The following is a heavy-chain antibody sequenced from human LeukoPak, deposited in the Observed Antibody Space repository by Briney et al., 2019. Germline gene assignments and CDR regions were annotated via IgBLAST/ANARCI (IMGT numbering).Heavy chain of an antibody. J-gene: IGHJ4*02. CDR2: ISAYNGNT. D-gene: IGHD3-22*01. V-gene: IGHV1-18*01. CDR1: GYTFTSYG. Sequence: ASVKVSCKASGYTFTSYGISWVRQASGQGLEWMGWISAYNGNTNYAQKLQGRVTMTTDTSTSTAYMELRSLRSDDTAVYYCARVGYYESSGYYEYWGQGTLVTVSS. CDR3: ARVGYYESSGYYEY.